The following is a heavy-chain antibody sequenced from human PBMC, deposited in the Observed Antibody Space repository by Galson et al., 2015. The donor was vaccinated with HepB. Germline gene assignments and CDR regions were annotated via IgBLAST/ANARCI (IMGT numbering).Heavy chain of an antibody. CDR3: ASPSIGGWSPFDY. J-gene: IGHJ4*02. D-gene: IGHD6-19*01. CDR2: INAGNGNT. CDR1: GYTFTSYA. V-gene: IGHV1-3*01. Sequence: SVKVSCKASGYTFTSYAMHWVRQAPGQRLEWMGWINAGNGNTKYSQKFQGRVTITRDTSASTAYMELSSLRSEDTAVYYCASPSIGGWSPFDYWGQGTLVTVSS.